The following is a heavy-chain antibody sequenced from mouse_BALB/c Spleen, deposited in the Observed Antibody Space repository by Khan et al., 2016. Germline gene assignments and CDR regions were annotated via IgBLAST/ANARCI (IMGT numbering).Heavy chain of an antibody. CDR2: LDTETGEP. Sequence: QIQLVQSGPELKKPGETVKISCKASGYTFTDSSMHWVKQSPGQVLNWLSWLDTETGEPTFADAFKGRFAFSLDTSASAAELQINNLKNEDTATYFCAPHPHGFGYWGQGTLVTVSA. CDR3: APHPHGFGY. CDR1: GYTFTDSS. V-gene: IGHV9-2-1*01. J-gene: IGHJ3*01.